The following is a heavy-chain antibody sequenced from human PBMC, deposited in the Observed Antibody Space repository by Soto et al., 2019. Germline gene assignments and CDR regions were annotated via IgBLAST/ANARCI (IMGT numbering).Heavy chain of an antibody. J-gene: IGHJ4*02. V-gene: IGHV3-30-3*01. CDR2: ISYDGSNK. Sequence: GGSLRLSCADSGFTFSSYAMHWVRQAPGKGLGWVAVISYDGSNKYYADSVKGRFTISRDNSKNTLYLQMNSLRAEDTAVYYCARDQGSIAVAGTGLDYWGQGTLVTVSS. CDR3: ARDQGSIAVAGTGLDY. D-gene: IGHD6-19*01. CDR1: GFTFSSYA.